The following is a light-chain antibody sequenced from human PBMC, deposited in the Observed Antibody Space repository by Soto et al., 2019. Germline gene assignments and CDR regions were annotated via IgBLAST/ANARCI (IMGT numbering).Light chain of an antibody. Sequence: DIQMTQSPSSMSAFVGDRVTITCRASQDIRNYLAWYQQKRGGVPKRLIYAASNLPSGVPPRFSGSGSGTEFTLTITSLQTEDFAIYYCLQHYTSPYTFGHGTKLEIK. CDR1: QDIRNY. CDR3: LQHYTSPYT. J-gene: IGKJ2*01. V-gene: IGKV1-17*03. CDR2: AAS.